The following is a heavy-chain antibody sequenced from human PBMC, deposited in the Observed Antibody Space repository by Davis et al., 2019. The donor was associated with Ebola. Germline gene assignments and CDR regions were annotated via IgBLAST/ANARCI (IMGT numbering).Heavy chain of an antibody. V-gene: IGHV3-21*01. CDR3: AGGGYSSSWYMWNYYGMDV. CDR1: GFTFSSYS. CDR2: ISSSSSYI. D-gene: IGHD6-13*01. Sequence: GESLKISCAASGFTFSSYSMNWVRQAPGKGLEWVSSISSSSSYIYYADSVKGRFTISRDNAKNSLYLQMNSLGAEDTAVYYCAGGGYSSSWYMWNYYGMDVWGQGTTVTVSS. J-gene: IGHJ6*02.